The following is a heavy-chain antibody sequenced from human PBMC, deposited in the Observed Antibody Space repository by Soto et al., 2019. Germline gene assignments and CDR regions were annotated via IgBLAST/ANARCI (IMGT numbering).Heavy chain of an antibody. CDR3: VKTSDGSGQPSHYFDP. V-gene: IGHV1-2*02. Sequence: QVQLVQSGAEVKKPGASVKVSCEASGYTFTDYFIHWVRQAPGQGLEWMGWINPKSGGTNYAQMFRGRVIMTRDTSISTAYMDLSGLRYDDTATYYCVKTSDGSGQPSHYFDPWGQGTPVTVSS. D-gene: IGHD3-22*01. J-gene: IGHJ5*02. CDR1: GYTFTDYF. CDR2: INPKSGGT.